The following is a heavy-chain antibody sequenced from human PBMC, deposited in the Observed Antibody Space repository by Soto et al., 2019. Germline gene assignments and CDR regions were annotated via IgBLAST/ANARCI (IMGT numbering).Heavy chain of an antibody. Sequence: VQLMQSGAEVKKPGSSVKVSCTASGGTFSSHSINWVRQAPGQGLEWMGGVITLFGTANYAQNFQGRVTITADQSTSTAYMELNNLRSDDTAVYYCAREVGYGDFSAALLDWGQGTLVTVSS. CDR1: GGTFSSHS. CDR3: AREVGYGDFSAALLD. V-gene: IGHV1-69*01. CDR2: VITLFGTA. J-gene: IGHJ4*02. D-gene: IGHD4-17*01.